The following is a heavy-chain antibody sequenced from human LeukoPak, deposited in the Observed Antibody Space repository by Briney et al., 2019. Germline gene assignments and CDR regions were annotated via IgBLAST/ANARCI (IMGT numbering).Heavy chain of an antibody. D-gene: IGHD4-17*01. J-gene: IGHJ4*02. Sequence: SETLSLTCTVSGGSVSSGSYYWSWIRQPPGKGLEWIAYIYYTGSTNYNPSLRSRVTISLDTSKNQFSLKLSSVTAVDTAVFYCARVVTTGSYFDYWGQGTLVTVSS. CDR2: IYYTGST. V-gene: IGHV4-61*01. CDR3: ARVVTTGSYFDY. CDR1: GGSVSSGSYY.